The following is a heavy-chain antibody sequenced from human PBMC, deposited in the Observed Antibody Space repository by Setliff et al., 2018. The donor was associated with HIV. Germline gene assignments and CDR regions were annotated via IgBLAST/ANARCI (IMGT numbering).Heavy chain of an antibody. CDR3: SRDSGYSSGSPRPFDY. D-gene: IGHD6-19*01. CDR1: GFTFSNAW. Sequence: GSLRLSCAASGFTFSNAWMNWVRQAPGKGLEWVGRIQSKTYGGTTEYAASVKGRFIISRDDSKGIAYLQMNSLKVEDTAVYYCSRDSGYSSGSPRPFDYWGQGTLVTVSS. J-gene: IGHJ4*02. CDR2: IQSKTYGGTT. V-gene: IGHV3-15*07.